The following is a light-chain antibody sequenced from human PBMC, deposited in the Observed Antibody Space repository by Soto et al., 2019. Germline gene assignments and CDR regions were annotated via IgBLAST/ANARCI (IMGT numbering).Light chain of an antibody. CDR3: AAWDDSLGAVV. Sequence: QSVLTQPPSVSGAPGQRVTISCTGSSSNIGAGYDVHWYQHVPGTAPKLIIHHNTLRPSWVPDRFSGSKSGTSASLAISGLQSDDDSDYYCAAWDDSLGAVVFGGGTKVTVL. V-gene: IGLV1-47*02. CDR2: HNT. J-gene: IGLJ2*01. CDR1: SSNIGAGYD.